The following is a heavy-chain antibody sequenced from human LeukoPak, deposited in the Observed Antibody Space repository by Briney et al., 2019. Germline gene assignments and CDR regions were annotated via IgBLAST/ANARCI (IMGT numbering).Heavy chain of an antibody. Sequence: GGSLRLSCAASGFTFSSYGMHWVRQAPGKGLEWVSSISSSSSYIYYADSVKGRFTISRDNAKNSLYLQMNSLRAEDTAVYYCARGDDYGDYYWGQGTLVTVSS. CDR2: ISSSSSYI. J-gene: IGHJ4*02. V-gene: IGHV3-21*01. CDR3: ARGDDYGDYY. D-gene: IGHD4-17*01. CDR1: GFTFSSYG.